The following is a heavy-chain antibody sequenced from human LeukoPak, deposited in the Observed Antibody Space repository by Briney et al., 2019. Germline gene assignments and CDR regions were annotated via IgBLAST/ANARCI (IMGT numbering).Heavy chain of an antibody. J-gene: IGHJ6*03. V-gene: IGHV4-39*01. D-gene: IGHD2-21*01. CDR3: GRLDFLIIPQTPHYIDV. CDR1: GAAVSSSSHY. CDR2: IYYNDVT. Sequence: SETLTLTCAVSGAAVSSSSHYWGWVRQPPGKGLEWIGTIYYNDVTYSNLSLKSRVTMSLDTSKNEFSLRLDSVTAADTAVYYRGRLDFLIIPQTPHYIDVWGKGTAVTVSS.